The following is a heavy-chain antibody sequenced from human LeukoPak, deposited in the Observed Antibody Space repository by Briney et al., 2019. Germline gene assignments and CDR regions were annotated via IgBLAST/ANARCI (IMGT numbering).Heavy chain of an antibody. J-gene: IGHJ6*03. CDR3: ARLAAATTFRIYYYYYMDV. CDR2: INSDGSST. Sequence: GGSLRLSCAASGFTFSSYWMHWVRQAPGKGLVWVSRINSDGSSTSYADSVKGRFTISRDNAKNTLYLKMNSLRAEDTAVYYCARLAAATTFRIYYYYYMDVWGKGTTVTVSS. V-gene: IGHV3-74*01. D-gene: IGHD6-13*01. CDR1: GFTFSSYW.